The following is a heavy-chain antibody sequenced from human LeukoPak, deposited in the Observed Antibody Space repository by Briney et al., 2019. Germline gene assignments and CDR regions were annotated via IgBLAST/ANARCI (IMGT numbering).Heavy chain of an antibody. D-gene: IGHD1-26*01. J-gene: IGHJ4*02. CDR2: ISGSGGST. V-gene: IGHV3-23*01. CDR3: AKDRRGTYYTTSNYFFDY. CDR1: GFTFSSYW. Sequence: GGSLRLSCAASGFTFSSYWMSWVRQAPGKGLEWVSAISGSGGSTYYADSVKGRFTISRDNSKNTLYLQMHSLRAEDTAIYYCAKDRRGTYYTTSNYFFDYWGQGTLVTVSS.